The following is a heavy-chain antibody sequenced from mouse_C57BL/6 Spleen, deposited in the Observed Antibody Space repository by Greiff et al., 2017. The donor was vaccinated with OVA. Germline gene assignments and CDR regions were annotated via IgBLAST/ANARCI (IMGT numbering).Heavy chain of an antibody. V-gene: IGHV1-52*01. CDR3: ARGIYYGNPGRGYYFDY. CDR2: IDPSDSET. CDR1: GYTFTSYW. J-gene: IGHJ2*01. D-gene: IGHD2-1*01. Sequence: QVQLKQPGAELVRPGSSVKLSCKASGYTFTSYWMHWVKQRPIQGLEWIGNIDPSDSETHYNQKFKDKATLTVDKSSSTAYMQLSSLTSEDSAVYYCARGIYYGNPGRGYYFDYWGQGTTLTVSS.